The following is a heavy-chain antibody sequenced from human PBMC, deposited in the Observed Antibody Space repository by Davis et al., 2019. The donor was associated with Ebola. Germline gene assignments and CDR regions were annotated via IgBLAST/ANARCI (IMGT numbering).Heavy chain of an antibody. CDR1: GFSFDDFA. V-gene: IGHV3-9*01. Sequence: SLKISCGASGFSFDDFAMHWVRQVPGKGLEWVSGISWNSGYIHYADSVKGRFIISRDNANNSLYLQMNSLRPEDTAVYYCARDRYSDGSGYFFEQSHWGQGTLVTVSS. CDR2: ISWNSGYI. CDR3: ARDRYSDGSGYFFEQSH. J-gene: IGHJ4*02. D-gene: IGHD3-22*01.